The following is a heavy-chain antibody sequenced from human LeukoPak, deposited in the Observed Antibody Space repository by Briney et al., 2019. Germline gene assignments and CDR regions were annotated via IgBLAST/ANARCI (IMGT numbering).Heavy chain of an antibody. V-gene: IGHV4-30-2*01. D-gene: IGHD6-13*01. Sequence: SSQTLSLTCTVSGGSISSGGYYWSWIRQPPGKGLEWIGEIYHSGSTNYNPSLKSRVTISVDKSKNQFSLKLSSVTAADTAVYYCARLYSSSWSRYYGMDVWGQGTTVTVSS. J-gene: IGHJ6*02. CDR1: GGSISSGGYY. CDR3: ARLYSSSWSRYYGMDV. CDR2: IYHSGST.